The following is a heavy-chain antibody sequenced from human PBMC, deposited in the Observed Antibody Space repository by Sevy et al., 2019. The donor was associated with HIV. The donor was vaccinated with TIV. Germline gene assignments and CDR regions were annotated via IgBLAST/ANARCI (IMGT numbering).Heavy chain of an antibody. CDR1: GFTFSSYD. CDR3: ARSGGYSDYGMDV. J-gene: IGHJ6*02. D-gene: IGHD5-12*01. Sequence: QPGGSLRLSCGASGFTFSSYDMHWVRQAAGKGLEWVSGIGSGGDAYYPGSVKGRFTISRENAKNSLYLQMNSLRAGDTAVYYCARSGGYSDYGMDVWGQWTTVTVSS. CDR2: IGSGGDA. V-gene: IGHV3-13*01.